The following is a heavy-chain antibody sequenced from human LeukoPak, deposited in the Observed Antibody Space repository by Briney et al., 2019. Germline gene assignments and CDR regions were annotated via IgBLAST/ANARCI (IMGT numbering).Heavy chain of an antibody. CDR2: INTNSDGT. D-gene: IGHD6-6*01. CDR3: ARALSSLRLYYFDY. J-gene: IGHJ4*02. CDR1: GYTFTGYY. V-gene: IGHV1-2*02. Sequence: ASVKVSCKASGYTFTGYYIHGGRQAPEQGLEWMGWINTNSDGTNYAQNLEGRVTMARDTSISTAYMELSSLTSDDTAVYYCARALSSLRLYYFDYWGQGTLITVSS.